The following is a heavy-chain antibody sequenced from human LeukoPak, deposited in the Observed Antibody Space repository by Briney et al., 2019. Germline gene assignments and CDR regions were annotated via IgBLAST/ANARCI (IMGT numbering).Heavy chain of an antibody. CDR2: IYYSRDT. Sequence: PSGTLSLTCTVSGGSISSTSYYWGWIRQPPGKGLEWIGSIYYSRDTYYNPSLKSRVTISVDTSKNQFSLKLSSVTAADTAVYYCAITSYYYDSPDYWGQGTLVTVSS. V-gene: IGHV4-39*01. J-gene: IGHJ4*02. CDR1: GGSISSTSYY. D-gene: IGHD3-22*01. CDR3: AITSYYYDSPDY.